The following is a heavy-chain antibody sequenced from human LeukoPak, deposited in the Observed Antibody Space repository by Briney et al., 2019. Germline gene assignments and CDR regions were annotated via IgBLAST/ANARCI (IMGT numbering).Heavy chain of an antibody. CDR2: ISSSSSYI. D-gene: IGHD3-3*01. J-gene: IGHJ6*02. CDR3: ARFHYDLWSGYLHYYYYGMDV. Sequence: GGSLRLSCAASGFTFSSYSMNWVRQAPGKGLEWVSSISSSSSYIYYADSVKGRFTISRDNAKNSLYLQMNSLRAEDTAVYYCARFHYDLWSGYLHYYYYGMDVWGQGTTVTVSS. CDR1: GFTFSSYS. V-gene: IGHV3-21*01.